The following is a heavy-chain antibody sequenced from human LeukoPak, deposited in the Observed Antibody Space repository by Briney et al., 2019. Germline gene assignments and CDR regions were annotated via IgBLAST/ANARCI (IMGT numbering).Heavy chain of an antibody. CDR1: GGSISSGGYY. J-gene: IGHJ4*02. V-gene: IGHV4-31*03. CDR3: ARVRPHYYGDYDLDY. Sequence: SETLSLTCTVSGGSISSGGYYWSWIRQHPGKGLEWIGYIYYSGSTYYNPSLKSRVTISVDTSKNLFSLKLSSVTAADTAVYYCARVRPHYYGDYDLDYWGQGTLVTVSS. CDR2: IYYSGST. D-gene: IGHD4-17*01.